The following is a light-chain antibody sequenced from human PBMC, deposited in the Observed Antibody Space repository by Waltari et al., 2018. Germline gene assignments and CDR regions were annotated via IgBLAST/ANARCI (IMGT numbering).Light chain of an antibody. CDR1: QGISSY. Sequence: IQMSQSPSSLSAYVGDRVTITCRASQGISSYLNWYQQKPGKAPKLLIYYANSLASGVPSRFSGSGSGTEFTLTISSLQPEDFATYYCQQGNSNPFTFGPGTKLDIK. V-gene: IGKV1-13*02. J-gene: IGKJ3*01. CDR3: QQGNSNPFT. CDR2: YAN.